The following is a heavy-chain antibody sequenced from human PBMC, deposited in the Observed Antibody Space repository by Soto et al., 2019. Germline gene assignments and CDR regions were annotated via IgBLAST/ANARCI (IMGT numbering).Heavy chain of an antibody. Sequence: QVQLQESGPGLVKPPQTLSLTCTVSGGSISSGGYYWSWIRQHPGKGLEWIGSIYYSGSTYYKPSLKRRVTISVDTSKNQFSLKLSSVTAADTAVYYGARGGGYNTAFDYWGQGTLVTVSS. CDR3: ARGGGYNTAFDY. D-gene: IGHD5-12*01. CDR1: GGSISSGGYY. J-gene: IGHJ4*02. CDR2: IYYSGST. V-gene: IGHV4-31*03.